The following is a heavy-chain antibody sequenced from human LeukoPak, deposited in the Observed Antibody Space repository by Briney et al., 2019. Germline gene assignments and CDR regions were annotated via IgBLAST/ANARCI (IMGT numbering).Heavy chain of an antibody. CDR2: IRYDRSNK. V-gene: IGHV3-30*02. CDR1: GFTFSSYG. Sequence: GGSLRLSCAASGFTFSSYGMHWVRQAPGKGLEWVAFIRYDRSNKYYADSVKGRFTISRDNSKNTLYLQMNSLRAEDTAVYYCAKDTITYSGSYCYFDYWGQGTLVTVSS. D-gene: IGHD1-26*01. CDR3: AKDTITYSGSYCYFDY. J-gene: IGHJ4*02.